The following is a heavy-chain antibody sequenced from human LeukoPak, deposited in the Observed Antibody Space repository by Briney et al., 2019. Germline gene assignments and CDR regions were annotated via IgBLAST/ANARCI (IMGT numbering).Heavy chain of an antibody. CDR3: ARDSDYYDSSGYYTFDY. J-gene: IGHJ4*02. CDR2: ISSSSSYI. Sequence: SGGSLRLSCAASGFTFSSYSMNWVRQAPGKGLEWVSSISSSSSYIYYADSVKGRFTISRDNAKNTLYLQMNCLRAEDTAVYYCARDSDYYDSSGYYTFDYWGQGTLVTVSS. V-gene: IGHV3-21*01. CDR1: GFTFSSYS. D-gene: IGHD3-22*01.